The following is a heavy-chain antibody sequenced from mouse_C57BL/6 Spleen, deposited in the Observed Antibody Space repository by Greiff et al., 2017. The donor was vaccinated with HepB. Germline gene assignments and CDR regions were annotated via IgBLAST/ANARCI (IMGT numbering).Heavy chain of an antibody. CDR1: GYTFTDYE. CDR2: IDPETGGT. J-gene: IGHJ2*01. CDR3: TRSATDGYYVD. V-gene: IGHV1-15*01. D-gene: IGHD2-3*01. Sequence: QVQLQQSGAELVRPGASVTLSCKASGYTFTDYEMHWVKQTPVHGLEWIGAIDPETGGTAYNQKFKGKAILTADKSSSTAYMELRSLTSEDSAVYYCTRSATDGYYVDWGQGTTLTVSS.